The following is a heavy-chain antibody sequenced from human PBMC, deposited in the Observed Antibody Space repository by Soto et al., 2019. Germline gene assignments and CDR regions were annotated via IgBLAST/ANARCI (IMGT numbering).Heavy chain of an antibody. CDR2: IYYYGSA. V-gene: IGHV4-39*01. CDR1: GGSISSGNYY. CDR3: ARPLQQLVGGSFDS. Sequence: SETLSLSCTVSGGSISSGNYYWAWIRQPPGKGLEWIGSIYYYGSAFYNPSLKSRVTISVDTSKNQFSLKLSSVTAADTSVYYCARPLQQLVGGSFDSWGQGTLVTVSS. D-gene: IGHD6-13*01. J-gene: IGHJ4*02.